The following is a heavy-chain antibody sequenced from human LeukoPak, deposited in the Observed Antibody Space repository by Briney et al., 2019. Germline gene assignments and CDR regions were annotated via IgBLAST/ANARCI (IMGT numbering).Heavy chain of an antibody. CDR3: ARAGQYDSSGYYWYYFDY. D-gene: IGHD3-22*01. Sequence: ASVKVSCKASGYTFTGYYMHWARQAPGQGLEWMGWINPNSGGTNYAQKLQGRVTVTRDTSASTAYMELSSLRSEDMAVYYCARAGQYDSSGYYWYYFDYWGQGTLVTVSS. CDR2: INPNSGGT. V-gene: IGHV1-2*02. J-gene: IGHJ4*02. CDR1: GYTFTGYY.